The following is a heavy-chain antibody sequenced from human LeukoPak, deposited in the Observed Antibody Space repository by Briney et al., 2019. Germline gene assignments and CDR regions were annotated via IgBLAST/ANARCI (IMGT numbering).Heavy chain of an antibody. V-gene: IGHV1-58*02. Sequence: LVASVKVSCKASGFTFTSSAMQWVRQARGQRLEWIGWIVVGSGNTNYAQKFQERVTITRDMSTSTAYMELSSLRSEDTAVYYCARAGATSPYYYYYMDVWGKGTTVTVSS. CDR3: ARAGATSPYYYYYMDV. CDR1: GFTFTSSA. D-gene: IGHD1-26*01. CDR2: IVVGSGNT. J-gene: IGHJ6*03.